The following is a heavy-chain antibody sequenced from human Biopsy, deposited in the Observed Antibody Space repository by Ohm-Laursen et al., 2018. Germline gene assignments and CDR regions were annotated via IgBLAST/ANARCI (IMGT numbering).Heavy chain of an antibody. J-gene: IGHJ2*01. Sequence: SLRLPCAASGYTFTSYAMHWVRQAPGKGLEWVAVISYDGSGEYYADSLQGRFIISRDNPKNTVDLQMNSLRAEDTAVYFWARDGKRWDYSAYFSWHFDLWGRGTLVTVSS. V-gene: IGHV3-30*03. D-gene: IGHD4-11*01. CDR2: ISYDGSGE. CDR1: GYTFTSYA. CDR3: ARDGKRWDYSAYFSWHFDL.